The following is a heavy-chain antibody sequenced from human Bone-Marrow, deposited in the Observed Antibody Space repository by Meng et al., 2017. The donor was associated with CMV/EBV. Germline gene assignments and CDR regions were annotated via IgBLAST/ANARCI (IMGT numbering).Heavy chain of an antibody. J-gene: IGHJ5*02. Sequence: SETLSLTCAVYGGSFSGYYWSWIRQPPGKGLEWIGEINHSGSTNYNPSLKSRVTISVDTSKNQFSLKLSSVTAADTAVYYCARRAKTNCSSTSCYNNWFDPWGQGTLVTVSS. CDR1: GGSFSGYY. D-gene: IGHD2-2*01. V-gene: IGHV4-34*01. CDR3: ARRAKTNCSSTSCYNNWFDP. CDR2: INHSGST.